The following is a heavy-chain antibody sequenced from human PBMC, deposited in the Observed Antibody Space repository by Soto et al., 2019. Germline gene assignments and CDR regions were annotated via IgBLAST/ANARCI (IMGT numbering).Heavy chain of an antibody. CDR2: ISAYNGNT. CDR1: GYTFTSYG. Sequence: GASVKVSCKASGYTFTSYGISWVRQAPGQGLEWMGWISAYNGNTNYAQKFQGRVTITADKSTSTAYMELSSLRSEDTAVYYCARGGPGSSNAFDIWGQGTMVTVSS. J-gene: IGHJ3*02. D-gene: IGHD1-26*01. V-gene: IGHV1-18*01. CDR3: ARGGPGSSNAFDI.